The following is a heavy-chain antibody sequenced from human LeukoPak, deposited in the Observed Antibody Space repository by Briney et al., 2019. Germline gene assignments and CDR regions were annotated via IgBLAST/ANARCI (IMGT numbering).Heavy chain of an antibody. CDR3: AKALRITIFGVVPPFDP. V-gene: IGHV3-30*02. Sequence: PGGSLRLSCAASGFTFSSYGMHWVRQAPGKGLEWVAFIRYDGSNRYYADSVQGRFTISRDNSKNTLYLQMNRPRAEDTAVYYCAKALRITIFGVVPPFDPWGQGTLVTVSS. D-gene: IGHD3-3*01. CDR1: GFTFSSYG. CDR2: IRYDGSNR. J-gene: IGHJ5*02.